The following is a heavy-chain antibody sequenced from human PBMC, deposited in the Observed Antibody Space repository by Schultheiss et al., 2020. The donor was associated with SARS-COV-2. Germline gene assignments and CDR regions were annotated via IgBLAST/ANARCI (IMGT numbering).Heavy chain of an antibody. D-gene: IGHD5-12*01. Sequence: SVTLSLTCTVSGGSISSYYWSWIRQPPGKGLEWIGYIYYSGSTNYNPSLKSRVTISVDTSKNQFSLKLSSVTAADTAVYYCARDDRDMVATIWDYWGQGTLVTVSS. CDR3: ARDDRDMVATIWDY. V-gene: IGHV4-59*01. CDR1: GGSISSYY. J-gene: IGHJ4*02. CDR2: IYYSGST.